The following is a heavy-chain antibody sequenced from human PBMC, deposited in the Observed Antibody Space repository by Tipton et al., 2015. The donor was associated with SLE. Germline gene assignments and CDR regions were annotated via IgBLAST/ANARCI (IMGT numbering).Heavy chain of an antibody. CDR1: GGSISSYY. CDR3: ARIQIPRAFDI. V-gene: IGHV4-59*08. J-gene: IGHJ3*02. D-gene: IGHD2-21*01. CDR2: IYYSGST. Sequence: LRLSCTVPGGSISSYYWSWIRQPPGKGLEWIGYIYYSGSTNYNPSLKSRVTISVDTSKNQFSLKLSSVTAADTAVYYCARIQIPRAFDIWGQGTMVTVSS.